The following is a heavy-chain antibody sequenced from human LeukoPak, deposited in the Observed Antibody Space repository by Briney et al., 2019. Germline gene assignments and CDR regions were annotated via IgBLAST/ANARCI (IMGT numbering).Heavy chain of an antibody. CDR3: ARRGLRDSFDY. V-gene: IGHV5-51*01. D-gene: IGHD6-25*01. Sequence: GESLKISCKGSGYSLTSYWIGWVRQMPGKGLEWMGIVYAGDSDARYSPSFQGQVTISADKSISTAYLQWSSLKASDTAFYYCARRGLRDSFDYWGQGTLVTVSS. J-gene: IGHJ4*02. CDR1: GYSLTSYW. CDR2: VYAGDSDA.